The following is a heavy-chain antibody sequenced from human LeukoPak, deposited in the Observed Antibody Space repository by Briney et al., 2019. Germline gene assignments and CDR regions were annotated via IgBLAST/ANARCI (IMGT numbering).Heavy chain of an antibody. D-gene: IGHD6-13*01. Sequence: SGGSLRLSCAASGFTFSSYAMSWVRQAPGKGLEWVSATSGSGGSTYYADSVKGPFTISRDNSKNTLYLQMNSLRAEDTAVYYCAKDLGYSSFYDMDVWGQGTTVTVSS. CDR2: TSGSGGST. CDR1: GFTFSSYA. V-gene: IGHV3-23*01. CDR3: AKDLGYSSFYDMDV. J-gene: IGHJ6*02.